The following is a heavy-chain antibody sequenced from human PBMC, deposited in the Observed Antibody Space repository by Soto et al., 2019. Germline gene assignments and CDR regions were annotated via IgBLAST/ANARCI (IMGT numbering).Heavy chain of an antibody. Sequence: PSETLSLTCTVSGGSISSGDYYWSWIRQPPGKGLEWIGYIYYSGSTYYNPSLKSGVTISVDSSKNQFSLRLTSVTAADTALYYCTRGAGAPWVRFDSWGRGILVTVSS. CDR3: TRGAGAPWVRFDS. J-gene: IGHJ4*02. CDR2: IYYSGST. V-gene: IGHV4-30-4*01. D-gene: IGHD3-16*01. CDR1: GGSISSGDYY.